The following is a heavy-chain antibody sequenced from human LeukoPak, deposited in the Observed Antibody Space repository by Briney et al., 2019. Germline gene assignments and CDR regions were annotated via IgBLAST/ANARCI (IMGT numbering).Heavy chain of an antibody. J-gene: IGHJ4*02. V-gene: IGHV4-59*01. CDR1: GGSISSYY. Sequence: SETLSLTCTVSGGSISSYYWSWIRQPPGKGLEWIGYIYYSGSTNYNPSLKSRVTISVDTSKNQFSLKLSSVTAADTAVYYCSTAVASTDYWGQGTLVTVSS. CDR3: STAVASTDY. D-gene: IGHD6-19*01. CDR2: IYYSGST.